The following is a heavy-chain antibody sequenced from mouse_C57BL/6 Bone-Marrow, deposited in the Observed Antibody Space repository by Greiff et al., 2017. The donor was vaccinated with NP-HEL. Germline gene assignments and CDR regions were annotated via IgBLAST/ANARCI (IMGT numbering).Heavy chain of an antibody. Sequence: QVQLQQSGAELVRPGTSVKVSCKASGYAFTNYLIEWVKQRPGQGLEWIGVINPGSGGTNYNEKFKGKATLTADKSSSTAYMQLSSLTSEDSAVYFCARHPDYYAMDYWGQGTSVTVSS. CDR2: INPGSGGT. J-gene: IGHJ4*01. CDR3: ARHPDYYAMDY. V-gene: IGHV1-54*01. CDR1: GYAFTNYL.